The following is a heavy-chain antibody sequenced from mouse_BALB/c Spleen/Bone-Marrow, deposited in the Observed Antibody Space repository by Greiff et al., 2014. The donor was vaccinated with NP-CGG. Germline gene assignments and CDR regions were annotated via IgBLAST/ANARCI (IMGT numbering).Heavy chain of an antibody. Sequence: VQLQQSGAELARPGASVKMSYKASGYTFTSFTIHWVKQRPGQGLEWIGYINPSSGYTNYNQNFKDKATLTADKSASTAYMQLTSLTSEASAVYYCARRAYVPFYALDYWGQGTSVTVSS. CDR3: ARRAYVPFYALDY. CDR2: INPSSGYT. D-gene: IGHD1-1*01. J-gene: IGHJ4*01. CDR1: GYTFTSFT. V-gene: IGHV1-4*01.